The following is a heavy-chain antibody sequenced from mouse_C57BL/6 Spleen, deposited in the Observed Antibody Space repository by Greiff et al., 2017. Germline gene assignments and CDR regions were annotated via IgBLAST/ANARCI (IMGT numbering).Heavy chain of an antibody. Sequence: VQLQQPGAELVKPGASVKMSCKASGYTFTSYWITWVLQRPGQGLEWIGDIYPDSGSTNYNDKFKSKATLTVDTSTSTAYLQLSSLTSEDSAVYYCASTSTAASYAMDYWGQGTSVTVSS. CDR1: GYTFTSYW. V-gene: IGHV1-55*01. J-gene: IGHJ4*01. CDR2: IYPDSGST. CDR3: ASTSTAASYAMDY. D-gene: IGHD2-10*02.